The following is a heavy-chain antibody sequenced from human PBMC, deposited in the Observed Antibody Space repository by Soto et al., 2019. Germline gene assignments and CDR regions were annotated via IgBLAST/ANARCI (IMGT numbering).Heavy chain of an antibody. CDR1: GFTFSSYS. V-gene: IGHV3-21*01. CDR3: AREGEMATSYYYYYGMDV. CDR2: ISSSSSYI. Sequence: GGSLRLSCAASGFTFSSYSMNWVRQAPGKGPEWVSSISSSSSYIYYADSVKGRFTISRDNAKNSLYLQMNSLRAEDTAVYYCAREGEMATSYYYYYGMDVWGQGTTVTVS. J-gene: IGHJ6*02. D-gene: IGHD5-12*01.